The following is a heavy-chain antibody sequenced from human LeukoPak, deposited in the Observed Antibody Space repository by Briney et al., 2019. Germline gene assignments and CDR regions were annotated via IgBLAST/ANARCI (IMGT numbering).Heavy chain of an antibody. CDR3: ARGATAYYFDY. J-gene: IGHJ4*02. D-gene: IGHD1-26*01. Sequence: GVSLRLSCAASGFTFSGYWMSWVRQAPGKGLEWVANIKQDGSEKYYVDSVKGRFTISRDNAKNSLYLQMNSLRAEDTAVYYCARGATAYYFDYWGQGTLVTVSS. CDR2: IKQDGSEK. V-gene: IGHV3-7*01. CDR1: GFTFSGYW.